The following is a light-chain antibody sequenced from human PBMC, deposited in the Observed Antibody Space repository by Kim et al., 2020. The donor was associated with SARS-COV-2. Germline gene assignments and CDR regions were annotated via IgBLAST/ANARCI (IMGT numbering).Light chain of an antibody. J-gene: IGLJ2*01. CDR3: ATWDDSLDGVI. V-gene: IGLV1-44*01. CDR1: SSNIGSNA. CDR2: SNN. Sequence: GQRVTISCSGGSSNIGSNAVNWYLQLPGTAPKLLIYSNNQRPSGVPDRFSGSKSGTSASLAISGLQSEDEADYYCATWDDSLDGVIFGGGTQLTVL.